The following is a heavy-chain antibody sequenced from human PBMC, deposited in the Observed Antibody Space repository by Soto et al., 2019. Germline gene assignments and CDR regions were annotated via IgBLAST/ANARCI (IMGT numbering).Heavy chain of an antibody. D-gene: IGHD3-22*01. CDR3: ARAWGTPNYYDSSGFDY. J-gene: IGHJ4*02. CDR1: GGTFSSYA. Sequence: SVKVSCKASGGTFSSYAISWVRQAPGQGLEWMGGIIPIFGTANYAQKFQGRVTITADKSTSTAYMELSSLRSEDTAVYYCARAWGTPNYYDSSGFDYWGQGTLVTVST. CDR2: IIPIFGTA. V-gene: IGHV1-69*06.